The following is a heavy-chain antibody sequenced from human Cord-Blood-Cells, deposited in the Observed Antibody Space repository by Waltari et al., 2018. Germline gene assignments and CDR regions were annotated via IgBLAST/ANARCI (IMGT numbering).Heavy chain of an antibody. V-gene: IGHV4-34*01. CDR2: INHRGST. CDR3: ARGQGPAGDPGFDY. CDR1: GGSFSGYY. J-gene: IGHJ4*02. D-gene: IGHD7-27*01. Sequence: QVQLQQWGAGLLKPSETLSLTCAVYGGSFSGYYWSWIRQPPGKGLEWIGEINHRGSTNYTPSLKSRVTISVDTSKNQFSLKLSSVTAADTAVYYCARGQGPAGDPGFDYWGQGTLVTVSS.